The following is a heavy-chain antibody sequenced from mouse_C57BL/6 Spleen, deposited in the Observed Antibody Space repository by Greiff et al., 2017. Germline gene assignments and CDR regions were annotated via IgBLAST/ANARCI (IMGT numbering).Heavy chain of an antibody. J-gene: IGHJ2*01. CDR1: GYTFTSYT. Sequence: VKLMESGAELARPGASVKMSCKASGYTFTSYTMHWVKQRPGQGLEWIGYINPSSGYTKYNQKFKDKATLTADKSSSTAYMQLSSLTSEDSAVYYCARVVTTVVAHFDYWGQGTTLTVSS. V-gene: IGHV1-4*01. D-gene: IGHD1-1*01. CDR3: ARVVTTVVAHFDY. CDR2: INPSSGYT.